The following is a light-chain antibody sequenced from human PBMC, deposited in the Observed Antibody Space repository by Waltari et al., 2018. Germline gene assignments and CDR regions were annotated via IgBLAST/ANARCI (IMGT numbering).Light chain of an antibody. V-gene: IGLV3-1*01. CDR3: QAWDSNTVV. CDR2: QDT. J-gene: IGLJ2*01. CDR1: KLGDNY. Sequence: SYEVTQPPSVSVSPGQTASITCSGDKLGDNYVCWYQQKPGQSPVLVIYQDTKRPSGIPERFSGSNSWNTATLTISGTQAMDEADYYCQAWDSNTVVFGGGTKLTVL.